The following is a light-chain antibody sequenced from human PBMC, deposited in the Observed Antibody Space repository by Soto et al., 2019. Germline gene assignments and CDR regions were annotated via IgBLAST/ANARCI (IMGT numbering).Light chain of an antibody. Sequence: QSVLTQPASVSGSPGQSITLSCTGTSSDVGAYNYFSWYQHHPGKAPKLMLYDVANLLSGVSNRFSGSKSGNTASLTISGLQSEDEADYYCNSYTSSSTYVFGTGTKVTVL. CDR2: DVA. CDR1: SSDVGAYNY. CDR3: NSYTSSSTYV. J-gene: IGLJ1*01. V-gene: IGLV2-14*03.